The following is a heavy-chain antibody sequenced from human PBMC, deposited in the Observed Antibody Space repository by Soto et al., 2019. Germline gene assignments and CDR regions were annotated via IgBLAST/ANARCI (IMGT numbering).Heavy chain of an antibody. V-gene: IGHV1-69*13. CDR1: GGTFSSYA. CDR3: AGGYYDSSGYSRPFDY. Sequence: ASVKVSCKASGGTFSSYAISWVRQAPGQGLEWMGGIIPIFGTANYAQKFQGRVTITADESTSTAYMELSSLRSGDTAVYYCAGGYYDSSGYSRPFDYWGQGTLVTVSS. J-gene: IGHJ4*02. D-gene: IGHD3-22*01. CDR2: IIPIFGTA.